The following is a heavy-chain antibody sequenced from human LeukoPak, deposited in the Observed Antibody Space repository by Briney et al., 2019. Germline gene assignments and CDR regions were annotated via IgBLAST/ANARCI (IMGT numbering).Heavy chain of an antibody. V-gene: IGHV1-2*02. D-gene: IGHD7-27*01. Sequence: ASVKVSCKASGYTFTGYYMHWVRQAPGQGLEWMGWINPNSGGTNYAQKFQGRVTVTRDTSISTAYMELSRLRSDDTAVYYCARVLTGTLSFDYWGQGTLVTVSS. J-gene: IGHJ4*02. CDR1: GYTFTGYY. CDR2: INPNSGGT. CDR3: ARVLTGTLSFDY.